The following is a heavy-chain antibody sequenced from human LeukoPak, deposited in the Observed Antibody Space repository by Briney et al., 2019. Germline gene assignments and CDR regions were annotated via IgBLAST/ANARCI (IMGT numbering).Heavy chain of an antibody. CDR1: GGSISSTNYY. CDR3: ARQNHFDY. J-gene: IGHJ4*02. CDR2: IYYSGSGSI. D-gene: IGHD1-14*01. Sequence: SETLSLTCTVSGGSISSTNYYWGWIRQPPGKGLEWIGSIYYSGSGSIDYNPSLKSRVTISVDTSKNQFSLKLSSVTAADTAVYYCARQNHFDYWGQGTLVTVSS. V-gene: IGHV4-39*01.